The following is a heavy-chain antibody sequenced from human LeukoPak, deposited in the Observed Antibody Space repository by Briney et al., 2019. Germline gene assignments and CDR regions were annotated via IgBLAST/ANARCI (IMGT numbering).Heavy chain of an antibody. J-gene: IGHJ3*02. CDR2: INHSGST. Sequence: SETLSLTCAVYGGSFSGYYWSWIRQPPGKGLEWIGEINHSGSTNYNPSLKSRVTISVDTSKNQFSLKLSSVTAADTAVYYCARHRGFITGTTLSDFDIWGQGTMVTVSS. D-gene: IGHD1-20*01. CDR1: GGSFSGYY. CDR3: ARHRGFITGTTLSDFDI. V-gene: IGHV4-34*01.